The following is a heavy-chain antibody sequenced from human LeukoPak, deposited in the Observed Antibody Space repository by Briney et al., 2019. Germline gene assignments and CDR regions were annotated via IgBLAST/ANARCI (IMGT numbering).Heavy chain of an antibody. J-gene: IGHJ5*02. CDR1: GYTFTSYD. V-gene: IGHV1-8*01. CDR3: ARVSGFDWFRYFDP. Sequence: ASVKVSCKASGYTFTSYDINWVRQATGQGLEWMGWMNPNSGNTGYAQKFQGRVTMTRNTSISTAYMELSSLRSDDTAIYYCARVSGFDWFRYFDPWGQGTLVTVSS. CDR2: MNPNSGNT. D-gene: IGHD3-9*01.